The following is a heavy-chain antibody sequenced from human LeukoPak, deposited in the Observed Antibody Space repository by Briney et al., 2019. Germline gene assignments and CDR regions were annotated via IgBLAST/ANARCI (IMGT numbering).Heavy chain of an antibody. V-gene: IGHV3-23*01. Sequence: GGSLRLSRTASGFTFSSYAMSWVRQAPGKGLEWVSAIRGSGDTTYYADSVKGRFTISRDNSYNTLYLQLNSLRAEDTAIYYCAKQTRYDSPAGGRGFDYWGQGTLVTVSS. D-gene: IGHD3-9*01. J-gene: IGHJ4*02. CDR3: AKQTRYDSPAGGRGFDY. CDR2: IRGSGDTT. CDR1: GFTFSSYA.